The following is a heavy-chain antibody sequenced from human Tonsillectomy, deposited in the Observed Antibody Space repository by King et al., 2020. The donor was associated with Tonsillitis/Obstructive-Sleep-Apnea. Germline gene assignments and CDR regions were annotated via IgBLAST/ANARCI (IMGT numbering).Heavy chain of an antibody. J-gene: IGHJ4*02. Sequence: VQLVESGGGLVQPGGSLRLSCAASGFTFSSYWMSWVRQAPGKGLEWVANIKQDGSEKHYVDSVKGRFTISRDNAKNSLHLQMNSLRAEDTAVYYCARVRGCGCLDYWGQGTLVTVSS. V-gene: IGHV3-7*04. D-gene: IGHD6-19*01. CDR1: GFTFSSYW. CDR2: IKQDGSEK. CDR3: ARVRGCGCLDY.